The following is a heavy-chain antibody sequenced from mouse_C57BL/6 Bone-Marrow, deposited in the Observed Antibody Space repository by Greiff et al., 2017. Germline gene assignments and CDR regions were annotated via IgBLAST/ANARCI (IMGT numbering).Heavy chain of an antibody. J-gene: IGHJ3*01. V-gene: IGHV1-64*01. CDR2: IHPNSGST. CDR3: AGGVHGSAPFAY. Sequence: QVQLQQPGAELVKPGASVKLSCKASGYTFTSYWMHWVKQRPGQGLEWIGMIHPNSGSTKYKEKFKSKATLTVDKSSNTAYMQLSSLTSEDAEVYYCAGGVHGSAPFAYWGQGTLVTDSA. D-gene: IGHD1-1*01. CDR1: GYTFTSYW.